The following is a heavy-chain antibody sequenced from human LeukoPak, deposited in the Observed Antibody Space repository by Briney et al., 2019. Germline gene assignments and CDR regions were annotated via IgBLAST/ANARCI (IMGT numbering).Heavy chain of an antibody. CDR3: ARHPLRVATPDY. CDR1: GVSISSGGYY. J-gene: IGHJ4*02. CDR2: IYYSGST. Sequence: SETLSLTCTVSGVSISSGGYYWIWIPQHQGKGLEWFGYIYYSGSTYYNPSLKSRLTISLATSSNQFSLKLNSVTAADTAVYYCARHPLRVATPDYWGQGTLVTVSS. D-gene: IGHD5-12*01. V-gene: IGHV4-31*03.